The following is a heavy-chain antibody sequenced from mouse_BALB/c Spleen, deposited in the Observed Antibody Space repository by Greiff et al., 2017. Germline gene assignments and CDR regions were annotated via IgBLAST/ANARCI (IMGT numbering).Heavy chain of an antibody. CDR1: GISITTGNYR. CDR3: AREEDWGYFDY. Sequence: EVQVVESGPGLVKPSQTVSLTCTVTGISITTGNYRWSWIRQFPGNKLEWIGYIYYSGTITYNPSLTSRTTNTRDTSKNQFFLEMNSLTAEDTATYYCAREEDWGYFDYWGQGTTLTVSS. V-gene: IGHV3-5*02. J-gene: IGHJ2*01. D-gene: IGHD4-1*01. CDR2: IYYSGTI.